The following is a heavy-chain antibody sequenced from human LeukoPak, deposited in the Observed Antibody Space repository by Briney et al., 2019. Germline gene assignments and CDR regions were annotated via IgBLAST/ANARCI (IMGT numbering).Heavy chain of an antibody. D-gene: IGHD1-26*01. Sequence: SVKVSCKASGGTFSSYAISWVRQPPGQGLEWMGGIIPIFGTANYAQKFQGRVTITADESTSTDYMELSSLRSEDTAVYYCARAGWYSGSDNLLHAFDIWGQGTMVTVSS. J-gene: IGHJ3*02. CDR1: GGTFSSYA. CDR2: IIPIFGTA. V-gene: IGHV1-69*01. CDR3: ARAGWYSGSDNLLHAFDI.